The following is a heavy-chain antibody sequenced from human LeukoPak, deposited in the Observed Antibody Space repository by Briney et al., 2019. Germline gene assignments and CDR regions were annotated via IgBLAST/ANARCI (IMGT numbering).Heavy chain of an antibody. CDR1: AGSINNYY. CDR2: IYYSGGT. V-gene: IGHV4-59*08. J-gene: IGHJ4*02. Sequence: PSETLSLTCTVSAGSINNYYWGWIRQPPGKGLEWIAYIYYSGGTNYNPSLKNRVTISVDTSKSQFSLKLSSVTATDTAVYYCARGLSAHCFDHWGQGTLVTVSS. CDR3: ARGLSAHCFDH.